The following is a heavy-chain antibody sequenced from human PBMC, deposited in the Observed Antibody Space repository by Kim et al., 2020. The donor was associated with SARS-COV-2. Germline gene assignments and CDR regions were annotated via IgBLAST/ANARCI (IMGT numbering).Heavy chain of an antibody. CDR3: ARSGFTAAAILDY. V-gene: IGHV4-30-2*01. D-gene: IGHD2-2*01. J-gene: IGHJ4*02. Sequence: YHPSLKSRVTISVDRSKNQFSLKLSSVTAADTAVYYCARSGFTAAAILDYWGQGTLVNVSS.